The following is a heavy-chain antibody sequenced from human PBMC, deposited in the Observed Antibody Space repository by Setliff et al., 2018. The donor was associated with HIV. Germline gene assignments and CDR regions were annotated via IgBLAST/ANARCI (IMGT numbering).Heavy chain of an antibody. D-gene: IGHD6-19*01. Sequence: GGSLRLSCAASEFIFSRYAIYWVRQAPGKGLEWVAVISSDGSDKNYADSVKGRFTISRDNAKNSLYLQMNSLRAEDTAVYYCARDSKSQWLATEYYYYMDVWGKGTTVTVSS. V-gene: IGHV3-30*07. CDR3: ARDSKSQWLATEYYYYMDV. CDR2: ISSDGSDK. CDR1: EFIFSRYA. J-gene: IGHJ6*03.